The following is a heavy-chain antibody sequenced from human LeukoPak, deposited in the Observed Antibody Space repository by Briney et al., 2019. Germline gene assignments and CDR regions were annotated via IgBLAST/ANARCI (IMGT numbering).Heavy chain of an antibody. D-gene: IGHD3-10*01. CDR2: IDYDGST. CDR3: ARDRTYGYIDN. Sequence: PSETLSLTCTVSGGSIRSYYWNWIRQPPGKGLEWIGYIDYDGSTNYNPSLRSRVTISVDTSKNQLSLELNSVTAADTAIYYCARDRTYGYIDNWGQGTRVTVS. J-gene: IGHJ4*02. V-gene: IGHV4-59*01. CDR1: GGSIRSYY.